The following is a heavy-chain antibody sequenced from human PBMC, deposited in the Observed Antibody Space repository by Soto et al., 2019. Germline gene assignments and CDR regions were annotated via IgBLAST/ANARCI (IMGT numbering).Heavy chain of an antibody. CDR3: ASIAAPGTTHFDF. CDR2: IYYSGNT. D-gene: IGHD6-13*01. CDR1: GGSLGSSSYY. V-gene: IGHV4-39*01. Sequence: SETLSLTCTVSGGSLGSSSYYWGWIRQSPGKGLEWIGNIYYSGNTFYNPSLKSRVTISVDTSKNQFYLHLSSVTAADTAIFYCASIAAPGTTHFDFWGQGTLVTVSS. J-gene: IGHJ4*02.